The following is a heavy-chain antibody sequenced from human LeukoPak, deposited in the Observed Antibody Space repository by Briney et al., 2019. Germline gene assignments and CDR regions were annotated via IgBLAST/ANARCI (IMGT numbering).Heavy chain of an antibody. D-gene: IGHD3-10*01. V-gene: IGHV3-30-3*01. CDR3: ARDRGSGSYYIYYYYGMDV. CDR1: GFTFSSYA. J-gene: IGHJ6*02. CDR2: ISYDGSNK. Sequence: GGSLRLSCAASGFTFSSYAMHWVRQAPGKGLEWVAVISYDGSNKYYADSVKGRFTTSRDNSKNTLYLQMNSLRAEDTAVYYCARDRGSGSYYIYYYYGMDVWGQGTTVTVSS.